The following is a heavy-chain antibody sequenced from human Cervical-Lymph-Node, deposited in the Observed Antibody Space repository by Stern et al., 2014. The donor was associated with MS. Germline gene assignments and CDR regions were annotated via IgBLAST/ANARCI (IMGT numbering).Heavy chain of an antibody. CDR2: SHDNSGGT. CDR3: ARNTRDY. J-gene: IGHJ4*02. Sequence: LVESGAEVKRPGASGRVSCKASGHTFTDNYIHWVRQAPGQGLEGMGRSHDNSGGTNYAQNFQGRGTITTYTSITTAYMELSSLRSDDTAVYYCARNTRDYWGQGTLVTVSS. CDR1: GHTFTDNY. V-gene: IGHV1-2*06.